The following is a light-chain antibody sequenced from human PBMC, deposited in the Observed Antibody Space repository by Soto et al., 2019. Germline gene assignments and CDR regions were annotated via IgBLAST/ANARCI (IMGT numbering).Light chain of an antibody. CDR2: DVS. CDR3: SSYTSSSTPWV. J-gene: IGLJ1*01. CDR1: SSDVGGYNY. Sequence: QSALTQPASVSGSPGQSITISCTGTSSDVGGYNYVSWYQQHPDKAPKLMIFDVSDRPSGVSNRFSGSKSGNTASLTISGLQAEDEADYFCSSYTSSSTPWVFGTATKVTVL. V-gene: IGLV2-14*01.